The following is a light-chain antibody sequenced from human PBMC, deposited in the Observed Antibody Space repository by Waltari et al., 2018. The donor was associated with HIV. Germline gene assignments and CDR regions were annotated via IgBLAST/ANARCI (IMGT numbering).Light chain of an antibody. CDR3: GTWDSSLSAEV. J-gene: IGLJ1*01. V-gene: IGLV1-51*01. Sequence: QSVLTQPPSVSAAQGTKVTISWSGIIPNIANNYVSFYQQLPGTAPKLLIYDNNKRPSGIPDRFSGSKSGTSATLGITGLQTGDEADYYCGTWDSSLSAEVFGTGTKVTVL. CDR2: DNN. CDR1: IPNIANNY.